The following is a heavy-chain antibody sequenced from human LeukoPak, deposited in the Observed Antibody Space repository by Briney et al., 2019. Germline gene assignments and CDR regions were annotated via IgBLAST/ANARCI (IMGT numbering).Heavy chain of an antibody. V-gene: IGHV3-21*01. J-gene: IGHJ4*02. Sequence: GGSLRLSCAASGFTFSDYSMNWVRQAPGKGLEWVSSISSSSNYIYYAVSVKGRFTISRDNSKNTLYLQMNSLRAEDTAVYYCAKDWYYDSSGYYPVAFDYWGQGTLVTVSS. CDR3: AKDWYYDSSGYYPVAFDY. D-gene: IGHD3-22*01. CDR2: ISSSSNYI. CDR1: GFTFSDYS.